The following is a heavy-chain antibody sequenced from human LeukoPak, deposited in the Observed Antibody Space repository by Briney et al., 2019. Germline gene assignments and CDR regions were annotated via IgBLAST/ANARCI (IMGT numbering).Heavy chain of an antibody. J-gene: IGHJ4*02. CDR3: ATDPATCSGGTCSDNY. Sequence: GGSLRLSCEASGFTATYYSMNWVRQAPGKGLEWVSYISGGSQTIYYGDSVKGRFTISRDSAQNSVFLQMRSLRAEDTAVYYGATDPATCSGGTCSDNYWGQGTLVTVSS. V-gene: IGHV3-48*04. CDR2: ISGGSQTI. CDR1: GFTATYYS. D-gene: IGHD2-15*01.